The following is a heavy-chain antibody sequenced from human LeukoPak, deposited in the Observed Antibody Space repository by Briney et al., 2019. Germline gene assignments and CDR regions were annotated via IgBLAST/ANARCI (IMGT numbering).Heavy chain of an antibody. V-gene: IGHV1-58*02. CDR2: IVVASGNT. CDR1: GFTXTNSA. J-gene: IGHJ4*02. D-gene: IGHD5-24*01. Sequence: GASVKVSCKASGFTXTNSAMQWVRQARGQRLEWIGWIVVASGNTKYAQKFQERVTITRDMSTSTAYMELSSLSPEDTAVYYCAAAPIEMQQRGFDYWGQGTVVTVSS. CDR3: AAAPIEMQQRGFDY.